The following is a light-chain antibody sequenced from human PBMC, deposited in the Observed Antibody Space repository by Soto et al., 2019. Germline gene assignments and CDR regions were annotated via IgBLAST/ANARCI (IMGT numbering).Light chain of an antibody. CDR1: QSVSSD. V-gene: IGKV3-15*01. Sequence: EIVMTQSPATLSVSPGEGATLSCRTSQSVSSDLAWYQQKPGQAPRLLIYGASTRATGIPARFSGSGSGTEFTLTLSSLQSEDFAVYYCQQYNKWPPHTFGQGTKLEIK. CDR2: GAS. J-gene: IGKJ2*01. CDR3: QQYNKWPPHT.